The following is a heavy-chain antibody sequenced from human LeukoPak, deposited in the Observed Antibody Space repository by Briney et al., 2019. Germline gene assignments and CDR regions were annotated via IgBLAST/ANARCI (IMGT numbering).Heavy chain of an antibody. D-gene: IGHD2-21*02. CDR1: GGSISSGSYY. V-gene: IGHV4-61*02. J-gene: IGHJ3*02. Sequence: SETLSLTCTVSGGSISSGSYYWSWIRQPAGKGLEWIGRIYTSGSTNYNPSLKSRVTISVDTSKNQFSLKLSSVTAADTAVYYCARDANLYLYCGGDCYSLPDAFDIWGQGTIVTVSS. CDR3: ARDANLYLYCGGDCYSLPDAFDI. CDR2: IYTSGST.